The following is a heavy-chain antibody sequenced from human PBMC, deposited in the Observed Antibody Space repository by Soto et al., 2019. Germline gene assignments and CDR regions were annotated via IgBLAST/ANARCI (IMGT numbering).Heavy chain of an antibody. CDR1: GYTFTSYG. Sequence: QVQLVQSGAEVKKPGASVKVSCKASGYTFTSYGISLVRQAPGQGLEWVGWISGYNGNTNYAQKFQGRVTMTTDTSTSTAYMDLRSLRSDDTAVYYCARHNSQWPNWFDPWGQGTLVTVSS. CDR2: ISGYNGNT. J-gene: IGHJ5*02. CDR3: ARHNSQWPNWFDP. V-gene: IGHV1-18*01. D-gene: IGHD1-1*01.